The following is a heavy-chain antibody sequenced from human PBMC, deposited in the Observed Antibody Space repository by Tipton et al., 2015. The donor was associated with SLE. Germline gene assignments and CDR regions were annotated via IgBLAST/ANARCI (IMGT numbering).Heavy chain of an antibody. V-gene: IGHV4-59*01. CDR1: GGSISSWY. D-gene: IGHD6-19*01. CDR3: ARHLLEQWLNRHGMDV. Sequence: TLSLTCNVSGGSISSWYWSWIRQPPGKGLEWIGFIYSSGATESNPSLKSRVSISIDTSKSQFSLKLNSVTAADTAVYYCARHLLEQWLNRHGMDVWGQGTTVTVSS. CDR2: IYSSGAT. J-gene: IGHJ6*02.